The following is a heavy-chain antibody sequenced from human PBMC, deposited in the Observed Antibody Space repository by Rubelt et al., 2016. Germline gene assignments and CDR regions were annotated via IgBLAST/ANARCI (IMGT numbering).Heavy chain of an antibody. V-gene: IGHV3-23*04. CDR1: GFTFSSYA. J-gene: IGHJ4*02. CDR3: AKGRKEVAGTILN. Sequence: EVQLVESGGGLVQPGGSLRLSCAASGFTFSSYAMSWVRQAPGKGLEWVAAISGSGGRTYYADSVKGRVTISRDNSKNTLYLQMNSLRAEDTAVYYCAKGRKEVAGTILNWGQGTLVTVSS. D-gene: IGHD6-19*01. CDR2: ISGSGGRT.